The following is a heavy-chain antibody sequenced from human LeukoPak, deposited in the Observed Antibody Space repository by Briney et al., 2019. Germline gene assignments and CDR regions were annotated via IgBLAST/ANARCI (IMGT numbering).Heavy chain of an antibody. CDR3: AKAPMTFYSSRLDY. CDR1: GFTFSSYA. Sequence: GGSLRLSCAASGFTFSSYAMSWVRQAPGKGLEWVSAMSGSGGSTYYADSVKGRFTISRDNSKNTLYLQMNSLRDEDTAVYYCAKAPMTFYSSRLDYWGQGTLVTVSS. CDR2: MSGSGGST. V-gene: IGHV3-23*01. J-gene: IGHJ4*02. D-gene: IGHD6-13*01.